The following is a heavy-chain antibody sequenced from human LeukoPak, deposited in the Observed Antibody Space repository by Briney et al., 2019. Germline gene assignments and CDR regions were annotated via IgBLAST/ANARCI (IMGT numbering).Heavy chain of an antibody. CDR2: ISGSGGTT. D-gene: IGHD3-3*01. J-gene: IGHJ4*02. V-gene: IGHV3-23*01. Sequence: PGGSLRLSCAASGFTFDNYAINWVRQAPGKGLEWVSLISGSGGTTYYADSVKGRFTISRDNAKNSLYLQMNSLRAEDTAVYYCARGMPVLRFGFDYWGQGTLVTVSS. CDR1: GFTFDNYA. CDR3: ARGMPVLRFGFDY.